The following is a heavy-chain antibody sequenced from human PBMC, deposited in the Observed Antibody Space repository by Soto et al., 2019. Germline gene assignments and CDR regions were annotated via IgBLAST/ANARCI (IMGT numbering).Heavy chain of an antibody. J-gene: IGHJ4*02. Sequence: QVQLVQSGAEVKKPGASVRVSCKASGYTFTNYYMHWVRQAPGQGLEWVGIINCGGGGTNYAQKFQGRVIMPRDTSTNTVYMDLSSLRSEDTAVYYCVREFSGGYFDYWGQGILVTVST. D-gene: IGHD3-10*01. CDR2: INCGGGGT. CDR1: GYTFTNYY. V-gene: IGHV1-46*01. CDR3: VREFSGGYFDY.